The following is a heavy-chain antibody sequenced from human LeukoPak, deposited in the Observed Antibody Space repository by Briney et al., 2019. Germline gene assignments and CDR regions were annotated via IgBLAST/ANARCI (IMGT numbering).Heavy chain of an antibody. D-gene: IGHD2/OR15-2a*01. CDR2: IYTRGSI. J-gene: IGHJ5*02. V-gene: IGHV4-4*07. CDR1: GGSISSYY. Sequence: SETLSLTCTVSGGSISSYYWSWIRQPAGKGLEWIGRIYTRGSIDYNPSLKSRVTVSLDTSKNQFSLKLSSVTAADTAVYYCARTTWPTNRFDPWAREPWSPSPQ. CDR3: ARTTWPTNRFDP.